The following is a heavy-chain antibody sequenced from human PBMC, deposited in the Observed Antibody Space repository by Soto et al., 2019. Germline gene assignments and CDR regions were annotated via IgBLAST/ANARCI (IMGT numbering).Heavy chain of an antibody. CDR3: TGEVASGY. CDR1: GFTVSTYG. D-gene: IGHD2-8*02. V-gene: IGHV3-30*03. J-gene: IGHJ4*02. Sequence: QVQLVESRGGVVQPGRSLRLSCAVSGFTVSTYGMHWVRQAPGKGLEWVVVISRDGGTKYYADSVKGRFTISRDNSRNTLFLEMNSLRSDDMAVYYCTGEVASGYWGQGTLVTVSS. CDR2: ISRDGGTK.